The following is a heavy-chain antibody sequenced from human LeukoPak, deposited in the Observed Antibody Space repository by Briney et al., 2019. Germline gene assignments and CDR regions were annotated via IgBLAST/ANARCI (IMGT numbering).Heavy chain of an antibody. J-gene: IGHJ6*02. Sequence: GGSLRLSCAASGCTFSSYAMSWVRQAPGKGLEWVSAISGSGGSTYYADSVKGRFTISRDNSKNTLYLQMNSLRAEDTAVYYCAKVEEDYYYGMDVWGQGTTVTVSS. CDR2: ISGSGGST. D-gene: IGHD3-3*01. V-gene: IGHV3-23*01. CDR3: AKVEEDYYYGMDV. CDR1: GCTFSSYA.